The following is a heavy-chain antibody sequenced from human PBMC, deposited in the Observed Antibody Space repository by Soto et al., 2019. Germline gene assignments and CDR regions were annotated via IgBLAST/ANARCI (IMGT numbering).Heavy chain of an antibody. J-gene: IGHJ5*02. V-gene: IGHV1-2*04. Sequence: ASVKVSCKSSGYTFTGYYMHWVRQAPGQGLEWMGWINPNSGGTNYAQKFQGWVTMTRDTSISTAYMELSRLRSDDTAVYYCARVPPFWSGSHWFDPWGQGTLVTVSS. CDR1: GYTFTGYY. D-gene: IGHD3-3*01. CDR3: ARVPPFWSGSHWFDP. CDR2: INPNSGGT.